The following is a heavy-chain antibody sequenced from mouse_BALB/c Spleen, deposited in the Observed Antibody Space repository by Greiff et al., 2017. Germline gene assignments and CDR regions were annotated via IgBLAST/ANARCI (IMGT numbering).Heavy chain of an antibody. CDR1: GFNIKDTY. J-gene: IGHJ3*01. CDR2: IDPANGNT. V-gene: IGHV14-3*02. CDR3: AIPTMITTGWFAY. Sequence: EVQLQESGAELVKPGASVKLSCTASGFNIKDTYMHWVKQRPEQGLEWIGRIDPANGNTKYDPKFQGKATITADTSSNTAYLQLSSLTSEDTAVYYCAIPTMITTGWFAYWGQGTLVTVSA. D-gene: IGHD2-4*01.